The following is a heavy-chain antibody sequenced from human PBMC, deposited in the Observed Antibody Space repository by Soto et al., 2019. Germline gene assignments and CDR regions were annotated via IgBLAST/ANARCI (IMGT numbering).Heavy chain of an antibody. Sequence: GGSLRLSCAASGFTFSSYAMHWVRQAPGKGLEWVAVISYDGSNKYYADSVKGRFTISRDNSKNTLYLQMNSLRAEDTAVYYCARDGPTVTTEFGYYYYYGMDVWGQGTTVTVSS. D-gene: IGHD4-17*01. CDR1: GFTFSSYA. J-gene: IGHJ6*02. CDR2: ISYDGSNK. CDR3: ARDGPTVTTEFGYYYYYGMDV. V-gene: IGHV3-30-3*01.